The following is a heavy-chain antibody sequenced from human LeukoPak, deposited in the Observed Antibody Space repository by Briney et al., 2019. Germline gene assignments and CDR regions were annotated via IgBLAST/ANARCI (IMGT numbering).Heavy chain of an antibody. CDR1: GFTFSSYS. Sequence: GESLRLSCAASGFTFSSYSMNWVRQAPGKGLEWVSSISSSSSYIYYADSVKGRFTISRDNAKNSLYLQMNSLRAEDTAVYYCARDVLGGYFDWGQGTLVTVSS. J-gene: IGHJ4*02. V-gene: IGHV3-21*01. CDR2: ISSSSSYI. CDR3: ARDVLGGYFD. D-gene: IGHD3-9*01.